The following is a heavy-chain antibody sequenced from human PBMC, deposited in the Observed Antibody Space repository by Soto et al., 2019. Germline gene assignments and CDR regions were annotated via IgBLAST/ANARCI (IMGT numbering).Heavy chain of an antibody. D-gene: IGHD3-22*01. CDR2: ISASGDTT. V-gene: IGHV3-23*01. Sequence: EVQLLESGGGLVQPGGSLRLSCAASGFSFSTCAVSWVRQAPGKGLEWVSSISASGDTTHYAESVRGRFTISXXXXXXXXXXXXXXLTAEDTAIYSCAAQATGYFVPFDFWGRGTLVTVSS. J-gene: IGHJ4*02. CDR3: AAQATGYFVPFDF. CDR1: GFSFSTCA.